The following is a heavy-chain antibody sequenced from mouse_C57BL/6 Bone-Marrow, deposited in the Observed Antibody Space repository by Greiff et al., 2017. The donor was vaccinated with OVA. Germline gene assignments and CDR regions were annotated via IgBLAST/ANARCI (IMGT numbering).Heavy chain of an antibody. CDR3: ARKAGGYYSFDY. D-gene: IGHD2-3*01. J-gene: IGHJ2*01. Sequence: VQLQQSGAELVRPGTSVKVSCKASGYTFTNYLIEWVKQRPGQGLEWIGVINPGSGGTNYNEKFKGKATLTADKSSSTAYMQLSSLTSEDSAVYFCARKAGGYYSFDYWGQGTTLTVSS. CDR1: GYTFTNYL. CDR2: INPGSGGT. V-gene: IGHV1-54*01.